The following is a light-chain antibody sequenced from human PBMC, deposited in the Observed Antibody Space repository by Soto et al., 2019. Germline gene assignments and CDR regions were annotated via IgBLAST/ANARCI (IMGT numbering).Light chain of an antibody. V-gene: IGLV2-14*01. CDR1: SSDVGGYSY. CDR2: EVS. CDR3: SSYTSTSTRA. Sequence: QSALTQPAFVSGSPGQSITISCTGSSSDVGGYSYVSWYQHPPGKAPKLMISEVSNRPSGVSNRFSGSKSGNTASLTISGLQAEDEADYYCSSYTSTSTRAFGTGTKLTVL. J-gene: IGLJ1*01.